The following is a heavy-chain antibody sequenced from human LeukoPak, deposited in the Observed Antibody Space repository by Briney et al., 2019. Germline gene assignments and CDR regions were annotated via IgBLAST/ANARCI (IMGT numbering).Heavy chain of an antibody. CDR3: AKSVLTYCGGGRCYPWYYFDN. CDR2: ITESGGNT. Sequence: ETLSLTCTVSGGSISSNSYYWGWIRQPPGKGLEWVAGITESGGNTYHADSVKGRFIISRDNSNFTLYLHMTSLRAEDTAVYYCAKSVLTYCGGGRCYPWYYFDNGGQGALVTVSS. V-gene: IGHV3-23*01. J-gene: IGHJ4*02. D-gene: IGHD2-15*01. CDR1: GGSISSNSYY.